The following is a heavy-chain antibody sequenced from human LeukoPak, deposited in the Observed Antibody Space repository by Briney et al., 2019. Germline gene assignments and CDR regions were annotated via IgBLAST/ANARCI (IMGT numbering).Heavy chain of an antibody. CDR3: TRSTNLEAFDI. CDR1: GGSVSSGTYY. D-gene: IGHD2-8*01. CDR2: IYYSGNT. V-gene: IGHV4-61*01. J-gene: IGHJ3*02. Sequence: SETLSLTCTVSGGSVSSGTYYWSWIRQPPEKGLEWIGYIYYSGNTNYNPSLKSRVTISVDTSKNQCSLKLSSVTTADTAVYYCTRSTNLEAFDIWGQGTMVTVSS.